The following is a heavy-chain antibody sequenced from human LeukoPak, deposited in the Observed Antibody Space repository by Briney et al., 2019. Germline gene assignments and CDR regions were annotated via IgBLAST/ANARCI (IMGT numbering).Heavy chain of an antibody. J-gene: IGHJ4*02. Sequence: GGSLRLPCAASGFTFSRYWMSWMRQAPGKGLEWVANIKYDGSEDYYVDSVKGRFTISRDNAKNTLYLQLNSLRVEDTAVYYCKSGGAAPGSFDYWGQGTLVTVSP. V-gene: IGHV3-7*01. D-gene: IGHD1-1*01. CDR1: GFTFSRYW. CDR3: KSGGAAPGSFDY. CDR2: IKYDGSED.